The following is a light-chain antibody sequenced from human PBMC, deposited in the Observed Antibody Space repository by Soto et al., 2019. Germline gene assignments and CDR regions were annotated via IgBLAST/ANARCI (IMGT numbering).Light chain of an antibody. Sequence: QSVLTQPPSASGSPGQSVTISCTGTSSDVGGYNYVSWFQQHPGKAPKLIIHEVNQRPSGVPDRCSGSKSGNTASLTVSGLQAEDEGTYYCSSYGGYNNVVFGTGTKVTVL. J-gene: IGLJ1*01. V-gene: IGLV2-8*01. CDR3: SSYGGYNNVV. CDR2: EVN. CDR1: SSDVGGYNY.